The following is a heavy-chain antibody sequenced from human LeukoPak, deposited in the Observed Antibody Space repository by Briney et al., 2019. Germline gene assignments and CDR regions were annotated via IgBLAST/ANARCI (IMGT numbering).Heavy chain of an antibody. D-gene: IGHD3-9*01. V-gene: IGHV3-7*01. CDR2: IKQDGSEK. J-gene: IGHJ4*02. CDR3: ASRRGFDWLLHFDY. Sequence: GGALRLSRVPSLFTFRSYWMSWVSQAPGRGGEGVANIKQDGSEKYYVVCVKGRFTIPRDKAKSSLYLQMNSLRAEDTAVYYCASRRGFDWLLHFDYWGQGTLVTVSS. CDR1: LFTFRSYW.